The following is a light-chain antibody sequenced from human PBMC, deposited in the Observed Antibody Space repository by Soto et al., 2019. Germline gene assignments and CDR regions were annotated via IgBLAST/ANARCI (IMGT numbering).Light chain of an antibody. CDR3: QQYNKWPLT. Sequence: EIVMTQSPATLSVSPGEKATLSCRASQSVSNNLAWYQQNPGQAPRLLIYFASTRATGIPARFSGGGSGTAFSLTISSLQSEDFAVYYCQQYNKWPLTFGGGTKVETK. J-gene: IGKJ4*01. CDR2: FAS. CDR1: QSVSNN. V-gene: IGKV3-15*01.